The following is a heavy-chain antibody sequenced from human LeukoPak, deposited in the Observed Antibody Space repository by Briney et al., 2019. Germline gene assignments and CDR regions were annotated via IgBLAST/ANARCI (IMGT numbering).Heavy chain of an antibody. D-gene: IGHD2-21*02. J-gene: IGHJ4*02. Sequence: SETLSLTCAVYGGSFSGYYWSWIRQPPGKGLEWIGEINHSGSTNYNPSLKSRVTISVDTSKNQFSLKQSSVTAADTAVYYCARGLSAIVHWGQGTLVTVSS. CDR2: INHSGST. CDR3: ARGLSAIVH. CDR1: GGSFSGYY. V-gene: IGHV4-34*01.